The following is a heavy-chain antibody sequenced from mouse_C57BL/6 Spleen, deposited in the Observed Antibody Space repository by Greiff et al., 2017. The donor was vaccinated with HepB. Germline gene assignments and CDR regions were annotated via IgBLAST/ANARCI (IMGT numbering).Heavy chain of an antibody. CDR3: ARPTMIAARWYFDV. Sequence: DVKLVESGGGLVQPGGSLKLSCAASGFTFSDYYMYWVRQTPEKRLEWVAYISNGGGSTYYPDTVKGRFTISRDNAKNTLYLQMSRLKSEDTAMYYCARPTMIAARWYFDVWGTGTTVTVSS. CDR1: GFTFSDYY. CDR2: ISNGGGST. J-gene: IGHJ1*03. D-gene: IGHD2-4*01. V-gene: IGHV5-12*01.